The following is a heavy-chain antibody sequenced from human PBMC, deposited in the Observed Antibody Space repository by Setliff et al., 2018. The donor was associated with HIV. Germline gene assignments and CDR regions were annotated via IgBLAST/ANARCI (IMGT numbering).Heavy chain of an antibody. CDR3: AREGKTAMVTKYDY. CDR2: IDYSGSA. CDR1: GGSVNSATYY. Sequence: SETLSLTCTVSGGSVNSATYYWSWIRQHPGKGLEWIGYIDYSGSAFYNPSLRSRITISVDTSKNQFSLRMKSVTAADTAMYYCAREGKTAMVTKYDYWGQGTMVTVSS. D-gene: IGHD5-18*01. V-gene: IGHV4-31*03. J-gene: IGHJ4*02.